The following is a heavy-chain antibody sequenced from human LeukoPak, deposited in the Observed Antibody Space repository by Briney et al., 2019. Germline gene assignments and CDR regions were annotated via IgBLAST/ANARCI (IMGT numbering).Heavy chain of an antibody. J-gene: IGHJ4*02. V-gene: IGHV3-23*01. CDR3: AKARGTTGWLPYFDY. Sequence: GGSLGLSGFASGFTFSSYAMSWVRRAPGKGLGWVSSVNDGGDNTYYADYLRGRFTVSRDNSRNTLWLQMNSLRAEDTAIYYCAKARGTTGWLPYFDYWGQGALVTVSS. CDR1: GFTFSSYA. CDR2: VNDGGDNT. D-gene: IGHD6-19*01.